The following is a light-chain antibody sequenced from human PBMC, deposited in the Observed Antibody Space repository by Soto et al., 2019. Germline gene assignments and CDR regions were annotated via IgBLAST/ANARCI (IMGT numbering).Light chain of an antibody. J-gene: IGKJ1*01. CDR3: LQDNNYSWT. CDR1: QAIGNE. Sequence: AIQMTQSPSSLSASVGDRVTINCRASQAIGNELSWYQQKPGKAHKLLIYGAFTLESGVPLRFSGSGSGTDFTLPITSLQPEDFATYYCLQDNNYSWTFGQGTKVAI. CDR2: GAF. V-gene: IGKV1-6*01.